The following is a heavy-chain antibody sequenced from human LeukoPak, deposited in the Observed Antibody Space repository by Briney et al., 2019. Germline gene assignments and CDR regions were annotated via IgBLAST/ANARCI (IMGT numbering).Heavy chain of an antibody. D-gene: IGHD3-10*01. CDR1: GGSFSGYY. CDR2: INHSGST. Sequence: KPSETLSLTCAVYGGSFSGYYWSWIRQPPGKGLEWIGEINHSGSTNYNPSLKSRVTISVDTSKNQFSLKLSSVTAADTAVYYCARFGGDSYWYFDLWGRGTLVTVSS. CDR3: ARFGGDSYWYFDL. J-gene: IGHJ2*01. V-gene: IGHV4-34*01.